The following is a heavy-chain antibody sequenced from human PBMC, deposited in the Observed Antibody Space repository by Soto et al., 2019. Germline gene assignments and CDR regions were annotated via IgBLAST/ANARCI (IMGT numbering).Heavy chain of an antibody. CDR3: ARRWADHDACDT. J-gene: IGHJ3*02. Sequence: EVRLVESGGGLVQPGGSLRLSCAASGFTFTNYAMHWVRQGTGEGLEWVSTIGTAGDTYYLGSVKGRFTISREIAKNSLYLHMNSLRAGDTAGYVCARRWADHDACDTWGQGTLVTVSS. D-gene: IGHD6-19*01. CDR2: IGTAGDT. V-gene: IGHV3-13*01. CDR1: GFTFTNYA.